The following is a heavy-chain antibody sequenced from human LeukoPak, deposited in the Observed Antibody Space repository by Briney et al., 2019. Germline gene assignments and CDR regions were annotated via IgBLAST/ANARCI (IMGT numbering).Heavy chain of an antibody. CDR3: ARVRYSYGSFDYWFDP. D-gene: IGHD5-18*01. J-gene: IGHJ5*02. Sequence: SVKVSCKASGGTFSSYAISWVRQAPGQGLEWMGRIIPILGIANYAQKFQGRVTITADKSTSTAYMELSSLRSEDTAVYYCARVRYSYGSFDYWFDPRGQGTLVTVSS. V-gene: IGHV1-69*04. CDR1: GGTFSSYA. CDR2: IIPILGIA.